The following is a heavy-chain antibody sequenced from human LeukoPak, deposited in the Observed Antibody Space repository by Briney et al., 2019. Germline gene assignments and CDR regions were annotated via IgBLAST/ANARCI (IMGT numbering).Heavy chain of an antibody. CDR2: ISYDGSNK. Sequence: GRSLRLSCAASGFTFSSYAMHWVRQAPGKGLEWVAVISYDGSNKYYADSVKGRFTTSRDNSKNTLYLQMNSLRAEDTAVYYCARGSGSYYFDYWGQGTLVTVSS. D-gene: IGHD1-26*01. J-gene: IGHJ4*02. V-gene: IGHV3-30*04. CDR1: GFTFSSYA. CDR3: ARGSGSYYFDY.